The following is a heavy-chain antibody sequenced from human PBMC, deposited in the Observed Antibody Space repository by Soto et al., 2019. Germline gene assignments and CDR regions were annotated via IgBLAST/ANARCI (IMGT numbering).Heavy chain of an antibody. CDR1: GFTFSRDG. CDR3: ARERATTYGFDY. CDR2: ITVNGVST. D-gene: IGHD4-17*01. V-gene: IGHV3-23*01. Sequence: GGSLRLSCAASGFTFSRDGMSWVRQAPGKGLERVSLITVNGVSTYYADSVKGRFTISRDNTKNTLSLQMNSLRADDTAGHYCARERATTYGFDYWGQGALVTVSS. J-gene: IGHJ4*02.